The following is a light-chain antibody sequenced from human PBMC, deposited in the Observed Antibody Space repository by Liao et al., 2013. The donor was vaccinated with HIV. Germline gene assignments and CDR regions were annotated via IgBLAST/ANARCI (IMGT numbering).Light chain of an antibody. CDR2: FDS. CDR1: HVGSKS. Sequence: SYVLTQPPSVSVAPGKTASISCGGDHVGSKSLHWYQQKPGQAPLLVIYFDSDRPSGIPERFSGSNSGHTATLTISRVEAGDEADYYCQLWDSSSDHRVFGGGTKLTVL. CDR3: QLWDSSSDHRV. V-gene: IGLV3-21*01. J-gene: IGLJ3*02.